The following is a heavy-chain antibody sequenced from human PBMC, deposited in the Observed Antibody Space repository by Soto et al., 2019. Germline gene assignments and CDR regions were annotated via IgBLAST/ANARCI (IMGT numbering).Heavy chain of an antibody. Sequence: GGSLRLSCAASGFTFSSYSMNWVRQAPGKGLEWVSSISSSSSYIYYADSVKGRFTISRDNAKNSLYLQMNSLRAEDTAVYYCARDIKYYHTSGYYGSDAFDIWGQGTMVTVSS. D-gene: IGHD3-22*01. J-gene: IGHJ3*02. CDR2: ISSSSSYI. V-gene: IGHV3-21*01. CDR1: GFTFSSYS. CDR3: ARDIKYYHTSGYYGSDAFDI.